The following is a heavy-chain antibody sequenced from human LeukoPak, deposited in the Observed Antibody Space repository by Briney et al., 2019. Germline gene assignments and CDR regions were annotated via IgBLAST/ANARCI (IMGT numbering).Heavy chain of an antibody. CDR1: GFTFSSYG. CDR2: ISYDGSNK. D-gene: IGHD6-6*01. CDR3: AREVAARRLGSWVDP. Sequence: GGSLRLSCAASGFTFSSYGMHWVRQAPGKGLEWVAVISYDGSNKYYADSVKGRFTISRDNSKNTLYLQMNSLRAEDTAVYYCAREVAARRLGSWVDPWGQGTLVTVSS. J-gene: IGHJ5*02. V-gene: IGHV3-30*03.